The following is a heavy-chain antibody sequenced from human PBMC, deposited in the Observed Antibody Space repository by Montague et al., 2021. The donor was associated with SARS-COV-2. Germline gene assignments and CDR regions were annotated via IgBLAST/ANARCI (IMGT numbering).Heavy chain of an antibody. Sequence: SETLSPTCAVYGGSFSDYYWSWIHQPPGKGLEWIGEINHRGTSKXNPSLKSRVSISLDTSKNQFSLYLSSVTAADTAVYYCARGRQHFNMIVVVMTGGEYYFDYWGQGTLVTVSS. CDR3: ARGRQHFNMIVVVMTGGEYYFDY. CDR2: INHRGTS. J-gene: IGHJ4*02. D-gene: IGHD3-22*01. V-gene: IGHV4-34*01. CDR1: GGSFSDYY.